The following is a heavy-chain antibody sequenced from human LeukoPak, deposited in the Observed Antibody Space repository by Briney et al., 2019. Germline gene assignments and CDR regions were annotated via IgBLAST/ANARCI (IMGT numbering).Heavy chain of an antibody. D-gene: IGHD3-22*01. Sequence: ASVKVSCKASGYTFTCYYMHWVRQAPGQGLEWMGWINPNSGGTNYAQKFQGRVTMTRDTSISTAYMELSRLRSDDTAVYYCARVGKDDRLEYHFDYWGQGTLVTVSS. CDR1: GYTFTCYY. J-gene: IGHJ4*02. CDR2: INPNSGGT. V-gene: IGHV1-2*02. CDR3: ARVGKDDRLEYHFDY.